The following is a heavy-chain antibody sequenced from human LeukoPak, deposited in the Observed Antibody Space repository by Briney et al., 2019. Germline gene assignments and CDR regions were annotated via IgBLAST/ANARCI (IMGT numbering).Heavy chain of an antibody. CDR1: GGSISSSSYY. CDR2: IYYSGST. CDR3: ATLLLYDSSGYIYYFDY. V-gene: IGHV4-39*01. D-gene: IGHD3-22*01. Sequence: TSETLSLTCTVSGGSISSSSYYWGWIRQPPGKGLEWIGSIYYSGSTYYNPSLKSRVTISVDTSKNQFSLKLSSVTAADTAVYYCATLLLYDSSGYIYYFDYWGQGTLVTVSS. J-gene: IGHJ4*02.